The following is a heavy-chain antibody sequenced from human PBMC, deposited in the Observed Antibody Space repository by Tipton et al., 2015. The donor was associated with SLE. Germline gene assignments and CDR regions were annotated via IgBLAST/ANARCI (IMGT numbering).Heavy chain of an antibody. Sequence: TLSLTCAVYGGSFSGYYWSWIRQPPGKGLEWIGQINHRGSTNHNPSLKSQVTISIDTSKNQFSLKLSSVTAADTAVYYCARDSSGWSPGNWFDPWGQGTLVTVSS. J-gene: IGHJ5*02. CDR3: ARDSSGWSPGNWFDP. CDR1: GGSFSGYY. D-gene: IGHD6-13*01. V-gene: IGHV4-34*01. CDR2: INHRGST.